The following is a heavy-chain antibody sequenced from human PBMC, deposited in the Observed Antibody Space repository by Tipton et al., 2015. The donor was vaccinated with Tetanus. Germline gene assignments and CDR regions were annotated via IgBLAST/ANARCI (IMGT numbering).Heavy chain of an antibody. CDR3: ARDLTGSSSFDY. CDR2: ISSSGSTI. V-gene: IGHV3-11*01. Sequence: SLRLSCAASGFTFSDYYMSWIRQAPGKGLEWVSYISSSGSTIYYADSVKGRFAISRDNAKNSLYLQMNSLRAEDTAVYYCARDLTGSSSFDYWGQGTLVTVSS. D-gene: IGHD6-6*01. CDR1: GFTFSDYY. J-gene: IGHJ4*02.